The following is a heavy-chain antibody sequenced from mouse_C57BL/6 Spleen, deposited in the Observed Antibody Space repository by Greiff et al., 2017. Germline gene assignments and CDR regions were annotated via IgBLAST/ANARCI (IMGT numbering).Heavy chain of an antibody. D-gene: IGHD3-2*02. Sequence: EVQLVESGPGLVKPSQSLSLTCSVTGYSITSGYYWNWIRQFPGNKLEWMGYISYDGSNNYNPSLKNRISITRDTSKNQFFLKLNSVTTEDTATYYCARGSGYVVYFDYWGQGTTLTVSS. CDR1: GYSITSGYY. CDR3: ARGSGYVVYFDY. V-gene: IGHV3-6*01. J-gene: IGHJ2*01. CDR2: ISYDGSN.